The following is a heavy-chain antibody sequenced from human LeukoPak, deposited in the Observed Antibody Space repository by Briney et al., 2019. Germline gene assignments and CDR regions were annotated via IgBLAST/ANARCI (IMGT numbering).Heavy chain of an antibody. Sequence: ASVKVSCKASGYTFTSYDIHWVRQATGHGLEWMGWMNPKSAHTGYAQKFQGRVTMTRNTSISTAYMELSSLRSEDTAVYYCARDWSGYDYWGQGTLVTVSS. CDR1: GYTFTSYD. CDR2: MNPKSAHT. V-gene: IGHV1-8*01. J-gene: IGHJ4*02. CDR3: ARDWSGYDY. D-gene: IGHD3-3*01.